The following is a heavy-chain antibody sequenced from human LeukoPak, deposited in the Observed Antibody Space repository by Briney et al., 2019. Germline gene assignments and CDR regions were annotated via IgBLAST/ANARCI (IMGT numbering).Heavy chain of an antibody. D-gene: IGHD2-21*02. V-gene: IGHV3-33*01. Sequence: GGSLRLSCAASGFTFSSYGVHWVRQAPGKGLEGVAVIWYDGSNKYYADSVKGRFTISRDNSKNTLCLQMNSLGAEDTAVYYCARDLPHNCGGDCPWVYWGQGTLVTVSS. CDR1: GFTFSSYG. J-gene: IGHJ4*02. CDR2: IWYDGSNK. CDR3: ARDLPHNCGGDCPWVY.